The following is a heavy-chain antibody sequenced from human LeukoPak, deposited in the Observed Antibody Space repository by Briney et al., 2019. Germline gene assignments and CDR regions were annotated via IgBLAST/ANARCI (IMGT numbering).Heavy chain of an antibody. CDR2: IYYSGST. Sequence: SETLSLTCTVSGGTISSYYWSWIRQPPGKGLEWIGYIYYSGSTNYNPSLKSRVTISVDTSKNQFSLKLSSVTAADTAVYYCAREVGATADGAFDIWGQGTMVTVSS. V-gene: IGHV4-59*01. CDR1: GGTISSYY. J-gene: IGHJ3*02. CDR3: AREVGATADGAFDI. D-gene: IGHD1-26*01.